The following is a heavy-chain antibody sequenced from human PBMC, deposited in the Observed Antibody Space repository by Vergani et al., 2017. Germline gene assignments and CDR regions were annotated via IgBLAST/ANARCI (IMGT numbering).Heavy chain of an antibody. J-gene: IGHJ4*02. D-gene: IGHD2-2*01. CDR3: ARDYCSSTSCPGYFDY. Sequence: QVQLQESGPGLVKPSQTLSLTCTVSGGSISSGGYYWSWIRQHPGKGLEWIGYIYYSGSTYYNPSLKSRVTISVDTSKNQFYLKLSSVTAADTAVYYCARDYCSSTSCPGYFDYWGQGTLVTVSS. V-gene: IGHV4-31*03. CDR1: GGSISSGGYY. CDR2: IYYSGST.